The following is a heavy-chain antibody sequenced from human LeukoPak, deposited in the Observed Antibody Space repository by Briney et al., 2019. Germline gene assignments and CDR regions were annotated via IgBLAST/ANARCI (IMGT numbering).Heavy chain of an antibody. D-gene: IGHD3-10*01. Sequence: GASVKVSCKVSGYTLTELSMHWVRQAPGKGLEWMGGFDPEDGETIYAQKFQGRVTMTEDTSTDTAYMELSSLRSEDTAVYYCATPHITMVRGVSSPPRWFDPWGQGTLVTVSS. CDR2: FDPEDGET. CDR1: GYTLTELS. V-gene: IGHV1-24*01. J-gene: IGHJ5*02. CDR3: ATPHITMVRGVSSPPRWFDP.